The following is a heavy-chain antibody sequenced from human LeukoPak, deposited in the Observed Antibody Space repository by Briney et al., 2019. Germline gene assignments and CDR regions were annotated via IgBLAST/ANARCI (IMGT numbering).Heavy chain of an antibody. CDR3: ARVHDYVDY. CDR1: GFTLSSCG. D-gene: IGHD3-16*01. J-gene: IGHJ4*02. V-gene: IGHV3-7*01. Sequence: PGRSLRLSCAASGFTLSSCGFHWVRQAPGKGLEWVANIKQDGSEKYYVDSVKGRFTISRDNAKNSLYLQMNSLRAEDTAVYYCARVHDYVDYWGQGTLVTVSS. CDR2: IKQDGSEK.